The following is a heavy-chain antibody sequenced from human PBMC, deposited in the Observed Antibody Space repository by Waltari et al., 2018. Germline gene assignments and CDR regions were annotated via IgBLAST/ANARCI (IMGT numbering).Heavy chain of an antibody. CDR2: IHYSGGA. CDR3: IAYTTTRWAVDF. J-gene: IGHJ4*02. D-gene: IGHD1-26*01. V-gene: IGHV4-39*01. Sequence: QLQLQESGPGLVKPWETLSLTCSVSGASIATDIYKWGWIRQPPGKGLEWIASIHYSGGASYNPSLNSRVTLSVDTSRNQFSLKVTSVTAADTAVYYCIAYTTTRWAVDFWGLGTLVIVSS. CDR1: GASIATDIYK.